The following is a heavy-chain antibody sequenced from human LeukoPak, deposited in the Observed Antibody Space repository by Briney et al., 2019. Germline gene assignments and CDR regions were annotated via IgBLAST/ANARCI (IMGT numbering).Heavy chain of an antibody. Sequence: GGSLRLSCAASGFTFSSYWMSWVRQAPGKGLERVANIKQDGSEKYYVDSVKGRFTISRDNAKNSLYLQMNSLRADDTAVYYCARALSQQLIRYSQDWGQGTLVTVSS. CDR1: GFTFSSYW. J-gene: IGHJ1*01. CDR2: IKQDGSEK. D-gene: IGHD1-1*01. V-gene: IGHV3-7*03. CDR3: ARALSQQLIRYSQD.